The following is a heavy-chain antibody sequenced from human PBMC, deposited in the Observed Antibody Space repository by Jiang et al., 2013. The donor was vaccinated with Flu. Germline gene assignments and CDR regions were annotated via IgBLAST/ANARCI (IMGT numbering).Heavy chain of an antibody. D-gene: IGHD3-22*01. CDR1: GGSFSTYY. CDR3: STQSGYYDHGGRGQWRSNP. Sequence: LLKPSETLSLTCAVYGGSFSTYYWSWIRQPPGKGLEWIAEINHSGSTNYNPSLNGRVSISVDTSKNQFSLELASVTAADAAIYYCSTQSGYYDHGGRGQWRSNPWGQGTVVAVSS. V-gene: IGHV4-34*01. J-gene: IGHJ4*02. CDR2: INHSGST.